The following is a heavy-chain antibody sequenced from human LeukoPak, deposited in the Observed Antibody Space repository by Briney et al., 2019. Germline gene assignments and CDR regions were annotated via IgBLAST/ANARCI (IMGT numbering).Heavy chain of an antibody. D-gene: IGHD4-17*01. CDR3: ARGIYGDYDH. Sequence: GGSLRLSCAASGFIFRNTWMSWVRQAPGKGLEWVGRIKSETDGGTTDYAAPVKGRFTISRDNSKDTLSLQMNSLRAEDTAVYYCARGIYGDYDHWGQGTLVTVST. CDR1: GFIFRNTW. V-gene: IGHV3-15*01. J-gene: IGHJ1*01. CDR2: IKSETDGGTT.